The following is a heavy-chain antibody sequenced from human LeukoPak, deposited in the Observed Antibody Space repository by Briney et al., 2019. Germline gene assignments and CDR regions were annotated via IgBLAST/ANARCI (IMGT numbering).Heavy chain of an antibody. V-gene: IGHV4-59*01. CDR2: TYYSGST. D-gene: IGHD1-26*01. CDR3: AREGSESFLGAFDI. J-gene: IGHJ3*02. CDR1: GASISRYF. Sequence: SETLSLTCTVSGASISRYFWGWIRQPPGKGLEWIGYTYYSGSTNYNPSLKSRVTMSLDTSKSQVSLKLRSVTAADTAVYYCAREGSESFLGAFDIWGQGTMVTVSS.